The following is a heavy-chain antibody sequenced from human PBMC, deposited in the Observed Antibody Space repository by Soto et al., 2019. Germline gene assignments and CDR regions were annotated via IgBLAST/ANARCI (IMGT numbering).Heavy chain of an antibody. V-gene: IGHV1-69*12. CDR1: GGTFSNYA. Sequence: QVQLVQSGAEVKKPGSSVKVSCKASGGTFSNYAFSWVRQAPGQGLEWLGGIMPIFGRPDYAQKFRDRVTIAADESTSTAHMVLTSLRSAGAAVYYCASWLKEAGIGGNYDYAMAVWGQGTTVTVSS. D-gene: IGHD6-19*01. J-gene: IGHJ6*02. CDR3: ASWLKEAGIGGNYDYAMAV. CDR2: IMPIFGRP.